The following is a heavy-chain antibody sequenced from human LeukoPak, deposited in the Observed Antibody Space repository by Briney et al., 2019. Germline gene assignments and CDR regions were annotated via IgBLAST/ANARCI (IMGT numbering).Heavy chain of an antibody. D-gene: IGHD2-2*01. V-gene: IGHV3-23*01. Sequence: GGSLRLSCAASGFTFSSYAMSWVRQAPGKGLEWVSAISGSGGSTYYADSVKGRFTISRDNSKNTLYLQMNSLRDEDTAVYYCAKDPVVVPAAIGMDVWGQGTTVTVSS. CDR1: GFTFSSYA. J-gene: IGHJ6*02. CDR2: ISGSGGST. CDR3: AKDPVVVPAAIGMDV.